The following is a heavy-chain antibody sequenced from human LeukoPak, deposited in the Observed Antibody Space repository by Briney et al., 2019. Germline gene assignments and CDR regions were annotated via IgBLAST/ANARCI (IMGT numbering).Heavy chain of an antibody. CDR3: ASPRTDRGSSTFDY. V-gene: IGHV3-30*03. CDR1: GFTFSSYG. CDR2: ISYDGSNK. D-gene: IGHD6-6*01. Sequence: GRSLRLSCAASGFTFSSYGMHWVRQAPGKGLEWVAVISYDGSNKYYADSVKGRFTISRDNSKNTLYLQMNSLRAEDTAVYYCASPRTDRGSSTFDYWGQGTLVTVSS. J-gene: IGHJ4*02.